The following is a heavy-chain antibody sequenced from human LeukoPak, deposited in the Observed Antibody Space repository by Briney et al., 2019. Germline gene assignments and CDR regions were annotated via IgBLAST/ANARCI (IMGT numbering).Heavy chain of an antibody. J-gene: IGHJ4*02. D-gene: IGHD1-26*01. CDR1: GYTFTGYY. Sequence: ASVKVSCKASGYTFTGYYMHWVRQAPGQELEWTGWINPNSGDTNYAQKFQGRVTLTRDTSISTAYMELSNLRSDDTAVYYCARDLLSGRYHPFDHWGQGTLVTVSS. V-gene: IGHV1-2*02. CDR3: ARDLLSGRYHPFDH. CDR2: INPNSGDT.